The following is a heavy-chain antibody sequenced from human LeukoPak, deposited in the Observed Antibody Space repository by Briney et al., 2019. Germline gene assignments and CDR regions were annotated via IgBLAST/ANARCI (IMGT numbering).Heavy chain of an antibody. Sequence: ASVEVSCKASGYTFNSYGITWVRQAPGQGLEWMGWISAYNDNTNYAQKPQGRVTMTTDTSTSTAYMELRSLRSDDTAVYYRARLGDGYCTTIPCYTESPFDYWGQGTLVTVSS. CDR1: GYTFNSYG. V-gene: IGHV1-18*01. J-gene: IGHJ4*02. D-gene: IGHD2-8*01. CDR2: ISAYNDNT. CDR3: ARLGDGYCTTIPCYTESPFDY.